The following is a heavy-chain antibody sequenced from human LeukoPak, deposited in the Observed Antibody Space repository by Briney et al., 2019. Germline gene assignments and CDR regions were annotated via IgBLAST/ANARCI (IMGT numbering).Heavy chain of an antibody. CDR2: MNLNSGNT. J-gene: IGHJ6*02. CDR3: ARVVVVPAATKQYYYGMDV. D-gene: IGHD2-2*01. Sequence: ASVKVSCKASGYTFTSYDINWVRQATGQGLEWMGWMNLNSGNTGYAQKSQGRVTMTRNTSISTAYMELSSLRSEDTAVYYCARVVVVPAATKQYYYGMDVWGQGTTVTVSS. V-gene: IGHV1-8*01. CDR1: GYTFTSYD.